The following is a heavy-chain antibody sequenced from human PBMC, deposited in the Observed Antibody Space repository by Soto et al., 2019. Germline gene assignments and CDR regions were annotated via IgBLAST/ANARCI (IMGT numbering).Heavy chain of an antibody. Sequence: ASVKVSCKASGGTFSSYAISWVRQAPGQGLEWMGGIIPIFGTANYAQKFQGRVTITADESTSTAYMELSSLRSEDTAVYYCASSGYCGGDCYPYYFDYWGQGTLVTVSS. J-gene: IGHJ4*02. V-gene: IGHV1-69*13. CDR3: ASSGYCGGDCYPYYFDY. CDR2: IIPIFGTA. CDR1: GGTFSSYA. D-gene: IGHD2-21*02.